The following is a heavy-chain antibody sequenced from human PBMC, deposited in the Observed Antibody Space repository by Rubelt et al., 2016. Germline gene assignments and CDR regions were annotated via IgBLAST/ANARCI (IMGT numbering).Heavy chain of an antibody. CDR3: AREYGDGYNFDY. D-gene: IGHD5-24*01. J-gene: IGHJ4*02. Sequence: GEGLEWVAVISYDGSNKYYADSMKGRFTISRDNSKNTLYLQMNSLRAEGTAVYYCAREYGDGYNFDYWGQGTLVTVSS. CDR2: ISYDGSNK. V-gene: IGHV3-30*04.